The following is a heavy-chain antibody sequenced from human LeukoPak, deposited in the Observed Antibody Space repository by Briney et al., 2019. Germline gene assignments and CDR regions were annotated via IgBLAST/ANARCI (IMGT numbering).Heavy chain of an antibody. CDR3: ARDRVSLEAFDI. V-gene: IGHV4-59*12. Sequence: SETLSLTCTVSGGSISSYYWSWIRQPPGKGLEWIGYIYYSGSTNYNPSLKSRVTISIDTSKNQFSLKLSSVTAADTAVYYCARDRVSLEAFDIWGQGTVVTVSS. CDR2: IYYSGST. D-gene: IGHD3-3*01. J-gene: IGHJ3*02. CDR1: GGSISSYY.